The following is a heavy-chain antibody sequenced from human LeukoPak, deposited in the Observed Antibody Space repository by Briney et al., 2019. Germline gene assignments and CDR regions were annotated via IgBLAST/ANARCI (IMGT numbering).Heavy chain of an antibody. J-gene: IGHJ4*02. CDR3: ARDLEGAFDY. CDR2: ISSSSSYI. V-gene: IGHV3-21*01. D-gene: IGHD1-26*01. Sequence: PGGSLRLSCAASGLTFSSYSMNWVRQAPGKGLEWVSSISSSSSYIYYADSVKGRFTISRDNAKNSLYLQMNSLRAEDTAVYYCARDLEGAFDYWGQGTLVTVSS. CDR1: GLTFSSYS.